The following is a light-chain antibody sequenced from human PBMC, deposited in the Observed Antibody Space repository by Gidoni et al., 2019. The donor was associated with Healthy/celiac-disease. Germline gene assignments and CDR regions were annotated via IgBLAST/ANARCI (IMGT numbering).Light chain of an antibody. CDR3: QAWDSSTAV. CDR2: QDS. J-gene: IGLJ2*01. Sequence: SYELPQPPPVSVSPGQTASITCPRVKLGDKYACWYQQKPGQSPVLVIYQDSKRPSGIPERFSGANSGNTATLTISGTQAMDEADYYCQAWDSSTAVFGGGTKLTVL. V-gene: IGLV3-1*01. CDR1: KLGDKY.